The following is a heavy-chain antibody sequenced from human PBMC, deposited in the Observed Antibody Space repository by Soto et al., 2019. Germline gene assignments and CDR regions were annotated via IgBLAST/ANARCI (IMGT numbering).Heavy chain of an antibody. Sequence: EVQLVESGGGLVQPGGSLRLSCAASGFTFSSYSMNWVRQAPGKGLEWVSYISSSSSTIYYADSVKGRFTISRDNAKNSLYPQMNSLRDEDTAVYYCAGVGNTARDAFDIWGQGTMVTVSS. D-gene: IGHD2-2*02. J-gene: IGHJ3*02. V-gene: IGHV3-48*02. CDR3: AGVGNTARDAFDI. CDR1: GFTFSSYS. CDR2: ISSSSSTI.